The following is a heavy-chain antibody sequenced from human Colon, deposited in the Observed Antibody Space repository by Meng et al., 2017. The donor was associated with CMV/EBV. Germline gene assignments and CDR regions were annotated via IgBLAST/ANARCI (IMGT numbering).Heavy chain of an antibody. D-gene: IGHD1-14*01. J-gene: IGHJ5*02. CDR2: IGYGDGRAK. Sequence: GESLKISCAASGFPFSNFAMHWVRQAPGKGLQWVAYIGYGDGRAKYYVDSMRGRFTISRDNSKNMVYLQMNSLRSEDTAVYYCVKDRPEILGLDPWGQGTLVTVSS. V-gene: IGHV3-30*02. CDR1: GFPFSNFA. CDR3: VKDRPEILGLDP.